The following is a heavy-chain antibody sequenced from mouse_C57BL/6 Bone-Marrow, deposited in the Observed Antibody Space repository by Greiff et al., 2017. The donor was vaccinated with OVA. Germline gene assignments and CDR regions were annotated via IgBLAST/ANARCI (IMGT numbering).Heavy chain of an antibody. V-gene: IGHV1-77*01. J-gene: IGHJ2*01. CDR3: AIYDYGSSYQGLLDY. CDR2: IGPGSGST. CDR1: GYTFTDYY. Sequence: QVQLQQSGAELVKPGASVKISCKASGYTFTDYYINWVKQRPGQGLEWIGKIGPGSGSTYYNEKFKGKATLTADKSSSTAYMQLSSLTSEDSAVYCCAIYDYGSSYQGLLDYWGQGTTLTVSS. D-gene: IGHD1-1*01.